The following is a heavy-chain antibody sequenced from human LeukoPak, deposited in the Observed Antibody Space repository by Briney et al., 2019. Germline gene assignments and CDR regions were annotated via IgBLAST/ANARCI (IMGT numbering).Heavy chain of an antibody. CDR3: ARVIGITIFGVVTPGTFDY. V-gene: IGHV3-30*04. Sequence: PGGSLRLSCAASGFTFSSYAMHWVRQAPGKGLEWVAVISYDGSNKYYADSVKGRFTISRDNSKNTLYLQMNSLRAEDTAVYYCARVIGITIFGVVTPGTFDYWGQGTLVTVSS. D-gene: IGHD3-3*01. CDR2: ISYDGSNK. CDR1: GFTFSSYA. J-gene: IGHJ4*02.